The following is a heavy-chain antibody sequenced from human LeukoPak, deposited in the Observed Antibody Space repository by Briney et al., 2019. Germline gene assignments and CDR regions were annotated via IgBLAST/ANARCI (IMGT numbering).Heavy chain of an antibody. CDR3: ARGANYVILTGYLDY. D-gene: IGHD3-9*01. CDR1: GFTFSSYT. V-gene: IGHV3-21*01. Sequence: PGGTLRLSCAASGFTFSSYTMNWVRQAPGKGLEWVSSISSGGSYIYYADSVKGRFTISRDNAKNSLYLQMDTLRAEDTAVYYCARGANYVILTGYLDYWGQGTLVTVSS. CDR2: ISSGGSYI. J-gene: IGHJ4*02.